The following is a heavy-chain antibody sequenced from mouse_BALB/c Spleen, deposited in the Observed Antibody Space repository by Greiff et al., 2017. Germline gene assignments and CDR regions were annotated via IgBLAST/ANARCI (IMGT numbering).Heavy chain of an antibody. CDR1: GYAFSSSW. D-gene: IGHD1-1*01. J-gene: IGHJ1*01. CDR3: GRHYYGSSYWYFDV. V-gene: IGHV1-82*01. Sequence: VQLQQSGPELVKPGASVKISCKASGYAFSSSWMNWVKQRPGQGLEWIGRIYPGDGDTNYNGKFKGKATLTADKSSSTAYMQLSSLTSVDSAVYFCGRHYYGSSYWYFDVWGAGTTVTVSS. CDR2: IYPGDGDT.